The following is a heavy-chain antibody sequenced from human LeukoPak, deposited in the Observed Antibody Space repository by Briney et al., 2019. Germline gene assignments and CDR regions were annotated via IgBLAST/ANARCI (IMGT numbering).Heavy chain of an antibody. CDR2: IYDSGST. CDR1: GGSISSSNW. D-gene: IGHD4-17*01. CDR3: ARLIDGDYANTHFDY. V-gene: IGHV4-4*02. Sequence: SETLSLTCAVSGGSISSSNWWSWVRQPPGKGLEWIGEIYDSGSTNYNPSLKSRVTISLDTSKNQFSLKVTSVTAADTAMYYCARLIDGDYANTHFDYWGQGTRVTVSS. J-gene: IGHJ4*02.